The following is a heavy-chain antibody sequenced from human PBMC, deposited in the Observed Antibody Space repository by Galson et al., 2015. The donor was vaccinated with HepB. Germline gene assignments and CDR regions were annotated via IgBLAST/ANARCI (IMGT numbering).Heavy chain of an antibody. CDR3: ARDRWGGYDRFLGP. J-gene: IGHJ5*02. Sequence: ETLSLTCAVSGASISSSNWWSWVRQTPGKGLEWIGEIYHSGTTNYNPSLKNRVTISVDKSKNQFSLKLSSVTAADTAVYYCARDRWGGYDRFLGPWGQGTLVIVSS. V-gene: IGHV4-4*02. D-gene: IGHD5-12*01. CDR2: IYHSGTT. CDR1: GASISSSNW.